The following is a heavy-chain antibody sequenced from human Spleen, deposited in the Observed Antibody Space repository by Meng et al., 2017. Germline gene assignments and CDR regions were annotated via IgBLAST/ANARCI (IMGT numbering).Heavy chain of an antibody. CDR1: GYTFTGYG. Sequence: GRMVKVGCELKKTGASVKVSCKASGYTFTGYGVHWVRQAPGQGLEWMGWIDTKSGKPTYAQGFTGRFLFSLDTSVSTTYLQIISLKAEDTAVYYCARDKAWSGYYGILDFWGQGTLVTVSS. CDR2: IDTKSGKP. J-gene: IGHJ4*02. CDR3: ARDKAWSGYYGILDF. V-gene: IGHV7-4-1*02. D-gene: IGHD3-3*01.